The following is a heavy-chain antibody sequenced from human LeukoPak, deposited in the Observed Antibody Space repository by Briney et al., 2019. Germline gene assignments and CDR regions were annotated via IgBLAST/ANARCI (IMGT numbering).Heavy chain of an antibody. CDR2: IIPIFGTA. V-gene: IGHV1-69*06. Sequence: GASVKVSCKASGGTFSSYAISWVRQAPGQGLEWMGGIIPIFGTANYAQKFQGRVTITADKSTSTAYMELSSLRSEDTAVYYCASQVLRFLEWPFDYWGQGTLVTVSS. D-gene: IGHD3-3*01. J-gene: IGHJ4*02. CDR3: ASQVLRFLEWPFDY. CDR1: GGTFSSYA.